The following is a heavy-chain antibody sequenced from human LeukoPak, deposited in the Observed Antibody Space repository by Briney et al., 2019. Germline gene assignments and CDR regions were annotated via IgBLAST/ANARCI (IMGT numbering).Heavy chain of an antibody. J-gene: IGHJ5*02. CDR1: GGTFSSYA. Sequence: SVKVSCKASGGTFSSYAISWVRQAPGQGLEWMGGIIPIFGTANYAQKFRGRVTITADESTSTAYMELSSLRSEDTAVYYCARGQIVVVPAAMGYGWFDPWGQGTLVTVSS. V-gene: IGHV1-69*01. D-gene: IGHD2-2*01. CDR2: IIPIFGTA. CDR3: ARGQIVVVPAAMGYGWFDP.